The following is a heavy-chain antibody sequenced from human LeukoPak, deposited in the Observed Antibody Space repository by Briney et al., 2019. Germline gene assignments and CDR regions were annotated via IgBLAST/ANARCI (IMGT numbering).Heavy chain of an antibody. V-gene: IGHV4-31*03. CDR3: ARRRVVVASTDGASGAFDI. CDR2: IYYSGST. D-gene: IGHD2-15*01. CDR1: GGSISSGGYY. Sequence: KGSETLSLTCTVSGGSISSGGYYWSWIRQHPGRGLEWIGYIYYSGSTHYNPSLRSRVTISVDTSKNQFSLKLSSVTAADTAVYFCARRRVVVASTDGASGAFDIWGQGTMVTVSS. J-gene: IGHJ3*02.